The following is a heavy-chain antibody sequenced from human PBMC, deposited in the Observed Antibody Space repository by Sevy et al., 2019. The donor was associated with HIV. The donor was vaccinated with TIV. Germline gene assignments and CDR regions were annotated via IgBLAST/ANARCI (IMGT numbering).Heavy chain of an antibody. CDR3: ARERGSDWDLDY. J-gene: IGHJ4*02. V-gene: IGHV3-33*01. CDR1: GFIFSRYG. CDR2: IFNDGKTK. D-gene: IGHD2-21*02. Sequence: GGSLRLSCKASGFIFSRYGVHWVRQAPGKGLEWVASIFNDGKTKYYGDPVKGRFTISRDDSKNTLYLQMDSLRAEDTAVYYCARERGSDWDLDYWGQGTLVTVSS.